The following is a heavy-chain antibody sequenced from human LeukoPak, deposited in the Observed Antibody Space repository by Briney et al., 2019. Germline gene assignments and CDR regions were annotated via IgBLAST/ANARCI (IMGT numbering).Heavy chain of an antibody. J-gene: IGHJ4*02. V-gene: IGHV3-15*01. CDR2: IKSKTDGGTT. Sequence: GGSLRLSCAASGFTFSNAWMSWVRQAPGKGLEWVGRIKSKTDGGTTDYAAPVKGRFTVSRDDSKNTLYLQMNSLKTEDTAVYYCTRRSFLTYYYGSGSLYYFDYWGQGTLVTVSS. CDR1: GFTFSNAW. CDR3: TRRSFLTYYYGSGSLYYFDY. D-gene: IGHD3-10*01.